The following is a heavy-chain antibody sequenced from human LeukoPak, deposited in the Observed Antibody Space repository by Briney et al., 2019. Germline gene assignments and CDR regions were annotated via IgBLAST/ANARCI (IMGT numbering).Heavy chain of an antibody. CDR3: ARESVRRISMRSKGFFDY. Sequence: GGSLRLSCAGSGFIFISYWMSWVRQAPGKGLEWVANIKQDGSEKYYEDSVKGRFTISRDNARNTLFLQMDSLRAEDTAVYYCARESVRRISMRSKGFFDYWGRGTRVTVSS. CDR2: IKQDGSEK. CDR1: GFIFISYW. J-gene: IGHJ4*02. V-gene: IGHV3-7*01. D-gene: IGHD3-22*01.